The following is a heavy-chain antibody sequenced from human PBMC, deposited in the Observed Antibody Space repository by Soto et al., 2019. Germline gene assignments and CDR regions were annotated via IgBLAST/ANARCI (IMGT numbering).Heavy chain of an antibody. V-gene: IGHV4-31*03. Sequence: QVQLQESGPGLLKPSQTLSLTCTVSGGSISSGGYYWSWIRQHPGKGLEWIGYIYYSGSTYYNPSLKSRVTISVDTSKNQFSLKLSSVTAADTAVYYCARIVVVVGGAFDIWGQGTMVTVSS. CDR2: IYYSGST. D-gene: IGHD2-15*01. CDR1: GGSISSGGYY. J-gene: IGHJ3*02. CDR3: ARIVVVVGGAFDI.